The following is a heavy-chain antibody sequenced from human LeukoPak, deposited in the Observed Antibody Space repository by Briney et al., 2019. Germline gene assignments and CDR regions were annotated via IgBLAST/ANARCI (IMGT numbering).Heavy chain of an antibody. CDR1: GFTFDDYA. CDR3: AKVRGYSSSWYLGYYYYGMDV. Sequence: GGSLRLSCAASGFTFDDYAIHWVRQAPGKGLEWVSLISGDGGSTYYADSVKGRFTSSRDNSKNSLYLQMNSLRTEDTALYYCAKVRGYSSSWYLGYYYYGMDVWGQGTTVTVSS. V-gene: IGHV3-43*02. D-gene: IGHD6-13*01. J-gene: IGHJ6*02. CDR2: ISGDGGST.